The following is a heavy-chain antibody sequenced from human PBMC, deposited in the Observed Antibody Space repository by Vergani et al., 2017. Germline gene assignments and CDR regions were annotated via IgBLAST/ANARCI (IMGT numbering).Heavy chain of an antibody. CDR3: GRVADFYGLGSRLLDL. CDR1: GGSMSGYY. CDR2: MYHSGST. Sequence: QVRLQESGPGLVKPSETLSLTCSVSGGSMSGYYWSWIRQPPGKELEWIGYMYHSGSTNYNPSLETRVTISGDTSKNQFSLKLNSVTAADTAVYYRGRVADFYGLGSRLLDLWGQGILVTVSS. J-gene: IGHJ5*02. D-gene: IGHD3-10*01. V-gene: IGHV4-59*01.